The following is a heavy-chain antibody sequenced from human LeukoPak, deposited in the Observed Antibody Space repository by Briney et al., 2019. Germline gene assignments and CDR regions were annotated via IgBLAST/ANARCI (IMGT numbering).Heavy chain of an antibody. J-gene: IGHJ4*02. D-gene: IGHD6-13*01. CDR3: ARDFSRGARSSKVKY. CDR1: GFTFSSYG. V-gene: IGHV3-33*01. CDR2: IWYDGSNK. Sequence: AGGSLRLSCAASGFTFSSYGMHWVRQAPGKGLEGVAVIWYDGSNKYYADSVKGRFTISRDNSKNTLYLQMNSLRAEDTAVYYCARDFSRGARSSKVKYWGQGTLVTVSS.